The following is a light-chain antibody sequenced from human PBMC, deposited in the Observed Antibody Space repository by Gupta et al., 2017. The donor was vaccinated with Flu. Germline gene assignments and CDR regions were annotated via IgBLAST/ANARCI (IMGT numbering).Light chain of an antibody. CDR3: SSYTSSATLV. Sequence: CTGTSSDVGAYNYVSWYQQHPGKATKFVISEVTNRPSGVSYRFSASKSGNTASLTISGLQAEDEADYYCSSYTSSATLVFGGGTKLSVL. V-gene: IGLV2-14*01. CDR1: SSDVGAYNY. CDR2: EVT. J-gene: IGLJ3*02.